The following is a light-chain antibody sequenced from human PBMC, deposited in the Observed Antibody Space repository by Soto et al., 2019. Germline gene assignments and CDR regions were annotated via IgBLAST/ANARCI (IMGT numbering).Light chain of an antibody. Sequence: DIQMTQSPSTLSASVGDRVTITCLASQSISKWLAWYQQKPGKAPTLLIYKASSLESGVPSRFSGSGSETDCTLSINSLQSDDFASYYCQQFSRPSSTLGQGTNLDI. J-gene: IGKJ2*01. CDR2: KAS. V-gene: IGKV1-5*03. CDR3: QQFSRPSST. CDR1: QSISKW.